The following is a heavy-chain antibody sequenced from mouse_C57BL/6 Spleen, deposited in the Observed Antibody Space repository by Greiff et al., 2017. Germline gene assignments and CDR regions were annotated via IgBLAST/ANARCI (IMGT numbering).Heavy chain of an antibody. CDR3: VRESPYYGSSYVGYFDV. CDR2: IRSKSSNYAT. CDR1: GFTFNTYA. V-gene: IGHV10-3*01. D-gene: IGHD1-1*01. J-gene: IGHJ1*03. Sequence: EVMLVESGGGLVQPKGSLKLSCAASGFTFNTYAMHWVRQAPGKGLEWVARIRSKSSNYATYYADSVKDRFTISRDDSQSMLYLQMNNLKTEDTAMYYCVRESPYYGSSYVGYFDVWGTGTTVTVSS.